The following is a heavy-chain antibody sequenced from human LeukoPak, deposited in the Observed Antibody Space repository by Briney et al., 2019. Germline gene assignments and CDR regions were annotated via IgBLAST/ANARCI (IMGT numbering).Heavy chain of an antibody. J-gene: IGHJ4*02. CDR1: GFTFSSYS. Sequence: GGSLRLSCAASGFTFSSYSMNWVRQAPGKGLEWVGRIKSKTDGGTTDYAAPVKGRFTISRDDSKNTLYLQMNSLKTEDTAVYYCTTDIVPWLFDYWGQGTLVTVSS. V-gene: IGHV3-15*01. D-gene: IGHD2-15*01. CDR3: TTDIVPWLFDY. CDR2: IKSKTDGGTT.